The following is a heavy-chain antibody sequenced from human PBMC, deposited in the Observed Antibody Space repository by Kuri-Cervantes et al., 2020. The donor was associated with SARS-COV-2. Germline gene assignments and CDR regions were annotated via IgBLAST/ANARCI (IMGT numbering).Heavy chain of an antibody. J-gene: IGHJ6*02. Sequence: LRLSCTVSGGSISSGSYYWSWIRQPAGKGLEWIGRIYTSGSTNYNPSLKSRVTISVDTSKNQFSPKLSSVTAADTAVYYCARDPLYYDFWSGYYRGWGGMDVWGQGTTVTVSS. V-gene: IGHV4-61*02. CDR3: ARDPLYYDFWSGYYRGWGGMDV. D-gene: IGHD3-3*01. CDR2: IYTSGST. CDR1: GGSISSGSYY.